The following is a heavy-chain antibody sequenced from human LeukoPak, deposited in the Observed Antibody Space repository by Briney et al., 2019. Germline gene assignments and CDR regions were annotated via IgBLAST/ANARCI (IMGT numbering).Heavy chain of an antibody. D-gene: IGHD2-2*02. CDR2: NK. J-gene: IGHJ6*02. CDR3: AKEEGIVVVPAAILVHYGMDV. Sequence: NKYYPDSVKGRFTISRDNSKNTLYLQMTSLRAEDTAVYYCAKEEGIVVVPAAILVHYGMDVWGQGTTVTVSS. V-gene: IGHV3-33*06.